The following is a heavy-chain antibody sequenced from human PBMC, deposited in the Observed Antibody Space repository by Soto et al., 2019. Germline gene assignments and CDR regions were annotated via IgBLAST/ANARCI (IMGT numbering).Heavy chain of an antibody. CDR2: ISYDGSNK. CDR3: ARDYDYGSYYFDY. D-gene: IGHD3-16*01. J-gene: IGHJ4*02. V-gene: IGHV3-30-3*01. Sequence: VAVISYDGSNKYYADSVKGRFTISRDNSKNTLYLQMNSLRAEDTAVYYCARDYDYGSYYFDYWGQGTLVTVSS.